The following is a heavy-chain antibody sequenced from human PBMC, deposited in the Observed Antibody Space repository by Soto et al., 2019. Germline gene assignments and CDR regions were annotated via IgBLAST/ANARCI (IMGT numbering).Heavy chain of an antibody. CDR3: ARWPSNTIFGVVITGNYYGMDV. Sequence: QVQLVQSGAEVKKPGASVKVSCKASGYTFTSYDINWVRQATGQGLEWMGWMNPNSGNTGYAQKFQGRVTMTRNTSISTAYMDMSSLRSEDTAVYYCARWPSNTIFGVVITGNYYGMDVWGQGTTVTVSS. CDR1: GYTFTSYD. CDR2: MNPNSGNT. V-gene: IGHV1-8*01. J-gene: IGHJ6*02. D-gene: IGHD3-3*01.